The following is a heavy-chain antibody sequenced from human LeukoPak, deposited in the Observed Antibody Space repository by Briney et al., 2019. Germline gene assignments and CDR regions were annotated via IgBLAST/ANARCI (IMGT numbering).Heavy chain of an antibody. D-gene: IGHD3-22*01. CDR3: AREYYDSSGYYLYYFDY. CDR1: GYTFTGYY. V-gene: IGHV1-2*02. CDR2: ISPNSGGT. Sequence: RASVKVSCKASGYTFTGYYMHWVRQAPGQGLEWMGWISPNSGGTNYAQNFQGRVTMTRDTSISTAYMELSRLRSDDTAVYYCAREYYDSSGYYLYYFDYWGQGTLVTVSS. J-gene: IGHJ4*02.